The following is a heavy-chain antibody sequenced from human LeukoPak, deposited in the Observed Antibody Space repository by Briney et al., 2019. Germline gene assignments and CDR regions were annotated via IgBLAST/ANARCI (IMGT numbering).Heavy chain of an antibody. CDR3: ARELVEQQLVPDDYYYYGMDV. Sequence: ASVTVSCKASGYTFTGYYMHWVRQAPGQGLEWMGWINPNSGGTNYAQKFQGRVTMTRDTSISTAYMELSRLRSDDTAVYYCARELVEQQLVPDDYYYYGMDVWGQGTTVTVSS. D-gene: IGHD6-13*01. CDR2: INPNSGGT. J-gene: IGHJ6*02. V-gene: IGHV1-2*02. CDR1: GYTFTGYY.